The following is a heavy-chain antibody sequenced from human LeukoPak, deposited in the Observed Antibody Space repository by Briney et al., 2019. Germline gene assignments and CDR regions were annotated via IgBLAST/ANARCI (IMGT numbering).Heavy chain of an antibody. D-gene: IGHD3-22*01. CDR1: GGSISSSSYY. V-gene: IGHV4-39*07. Sequence: PSETLSLTCTVSGGSISSSSYYWGWIRQPPGKGLEWIGSIYYSGSTYYNPSLKSRVTISVDTSKNQFSLKLSSVTAADTAVYYCASGGMIVVVTPSAFDIWGQGTMVTVSS. CDR3: ASGGMIVVVTPSAFDI. J-gene: IGHJ3*02. CDR2: IYYSGST.